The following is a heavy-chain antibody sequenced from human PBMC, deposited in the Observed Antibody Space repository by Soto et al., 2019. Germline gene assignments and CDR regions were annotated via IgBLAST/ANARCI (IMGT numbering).Heavy chain of an antibody. D-gene: IGHD7-27*01. CDR2: IYYSGST. CDR3: ARHVADWGWYIDY. V-gene: IGHV4-39*01. CDR1: GGSLSSSSYY. Sequence: SETLSLTWTVSGGSLSSSSYYWGWIRQPPGKGLEWIGTIYYSGSTYYNPSLKSRVTISVDTSKNQFSLKLSSVTAADTAVYYCARHVADWGWYIDYWGQGTLVTVSS. J-gene: IGHJ4*02.